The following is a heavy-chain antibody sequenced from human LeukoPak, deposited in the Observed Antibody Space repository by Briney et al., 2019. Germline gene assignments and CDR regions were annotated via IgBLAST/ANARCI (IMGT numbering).Heavy chain of an antibody. CDR1: GGSFTDDF. V-gene: IGHV4-34*01. Sequence: SETLSLPCDVYGGSFTDDFWSWIRQTPDKGLEWIAELNHSGGTNYNPSLASRVNMSVDTSRNQFSLMLGSVTAADTGVYYCARITRQGVQFDYGYQGIRVTVTS. D-gene: IGHD1-20*01. CDR2: LNHSGGT. CDR3: ARITRQGVQFDY. J-gene: IGHJ4*02.